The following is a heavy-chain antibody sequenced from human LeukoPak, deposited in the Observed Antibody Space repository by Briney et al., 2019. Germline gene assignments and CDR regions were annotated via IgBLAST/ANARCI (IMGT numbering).Heavy chain of an antibody. CDR2: IDGGGIT. J-gene: IGHJ4*02. CDR3: AKAQAGGYNYGPFDY. D-gene: IGHD5-18*01. V-gene: IGHV3-23*01. CDR1: GFTFRNYA. Sequence: GGSLRLSCAASGFTFRNYAMSWVRQTPGKGLQWVPSIDGGGITLYADSVKGRFTISRDNSKNTLYLQMNSLRAEDTALYYCAKAQAGGYNYGPFDYWGQGTLVTVSS.